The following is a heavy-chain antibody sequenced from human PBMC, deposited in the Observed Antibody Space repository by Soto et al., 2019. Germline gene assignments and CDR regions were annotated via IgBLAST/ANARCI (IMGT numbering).Heavy chain of an antibody. V-gene: IGHV3-33*01. Sequence: QVQLVESGGGVVQPGRSLRLYCAASGFTFSSHVMHWVRQAPGKGLEWVAVIWYDGSNEYYADSVKGRFTISRDNSKNTLYLQMNSLRVVDTAVYYCATEPSMYGDYWGNCGYWGQGTLVTVSS. J-gene: IGHJ4*02. CDR3: ATEPSMYGDYWGNCGY. CDR2: IWYDGSNE. CDR1: GFTFSSHV. D-gene: IGHD4-17*01.